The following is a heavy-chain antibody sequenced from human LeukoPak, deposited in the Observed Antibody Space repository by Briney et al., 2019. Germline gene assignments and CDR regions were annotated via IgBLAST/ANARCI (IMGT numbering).Heavy chain of an antibody. V-gene: IGHV3-23*01. CDR1: GFTVSSNY. D-gene: IGHD4-17*01. Sequence: GGSLRLSCAASGFTVSSNYMSWVRQAPGKGLEWVSVISGGGGTTYYGDSVKGRFTISRDNSKNTLFLQMNSLRVEDTATYYCVKGATVTTRPNFDYWGQGTVVTVSS. CDR3: VKGATVTTRPNFDY. CDR2: ISGGGGTT. J-gene: IGHJ4*02.